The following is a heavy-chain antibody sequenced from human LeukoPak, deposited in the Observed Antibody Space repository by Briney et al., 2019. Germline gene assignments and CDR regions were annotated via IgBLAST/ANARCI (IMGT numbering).Heavy chain of an antibody. CDR2: IYHSGST. CDR3: ARGTVVVPAAMGILFDY. V-gene: IGHV4-34*01. CDR1: GGSFSGYY. J-gene: IGHJ4*02. D-gene: IGHD2-2*01. Sequence: SETLSLTCAVYGGSFSGYYWSWIRQPPGKGLEWIGEIYHSGSTNYNPSLKSRVTISVDKSKNQFSLKLSSVTAADTAVYYCARGTVVVPAAMGILFDYWGQGTLVTVSS.